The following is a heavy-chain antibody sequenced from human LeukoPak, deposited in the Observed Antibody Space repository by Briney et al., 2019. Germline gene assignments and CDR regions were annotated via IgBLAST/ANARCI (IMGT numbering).Heavy chain of an antibody. CDR1: GGSISNNY. CDR2: IQYPGTT. J-gene: IGHJ4*02. CDR3: VRHGIEGPGRVLFDY. Sequence: SETLSLTCTVSGGSISNNYWSWVRQPPGKRLEWIAYIQYPGTTDYNPSLKSRVTISLESSENQFSLKLSSVTAADTAIYYCVRHGIEGPGRVLFDYWGRGTLVTVSS. V-gene: IGHV4-59*08. D-gene: IGHD1-26*01.